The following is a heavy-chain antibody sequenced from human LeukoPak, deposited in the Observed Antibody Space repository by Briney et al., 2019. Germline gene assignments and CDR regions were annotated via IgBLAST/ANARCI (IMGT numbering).Heavy chain of an antibody. D-gene: IGHD3-10*01. CDR3: ARGRPDGSGSYYKFDP. CDR1: GGSFSGYY. CDR2: INHSGST. V-gene: IGHV4-34*01. J-gene: IGHJ5*02. Sequence: SETLSLTCAVYGGSFSGYYWSWIRQPPGKGLEWIGEINHSGSTNYNPSLKSRVTISVDTSKNQFSLKLSSVTAADTAVYYCARGRPDGSGSYYKFDPWGQGTLVTVSS.